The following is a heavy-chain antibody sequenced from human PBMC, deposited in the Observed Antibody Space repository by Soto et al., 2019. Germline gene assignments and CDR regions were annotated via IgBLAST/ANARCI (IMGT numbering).Heavy chain of an antibody. V-gene: IGHV3-NL1*01. CDR3: ARDGDFWSGYYPYFDY. J-gene: IGHJ4*02. CDR1: GFTFSSYG. D-gene: IGHD3-3*01. CDR2: IYSGGST. Sequence: GGSLRLSCAASGFTFSSYGMHWVRQAPGKGLEWVAVIYSGGSTYYADSVKGRFTISRDNSKNTLYLQMNSLRAEDTAVYYCARDGDFWSGYYPYFDYWGQGTLVTVSS.